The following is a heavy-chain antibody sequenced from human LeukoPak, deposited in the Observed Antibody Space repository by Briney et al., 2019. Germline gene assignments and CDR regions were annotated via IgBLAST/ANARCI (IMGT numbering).Heavy chain of an antibody. J-gene: IGHJ4*02. V-gene: IGHV4-34*01. D-gene: IGHD2-2*01. CDR3: ARGYIVVVPAANLDY. CDR2: INHSGST. CDR1: GGSFSGYY. Sequence: SETLSLTCAVYGGSFSGYYWSWIRQPPGKGLGWIGEINHSGSTNYNPSLKSRVTISVDTSKNQFSLKLSSVTAADTAVYYCARGYIVVVPAANLDYWGQGTLVTVSS.